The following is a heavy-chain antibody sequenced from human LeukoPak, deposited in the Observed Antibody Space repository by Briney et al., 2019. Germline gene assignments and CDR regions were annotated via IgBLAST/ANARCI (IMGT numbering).Heavy chain of an antibody. D-gene: IGHD3-22*01. Sequence: SVKVSCKASGGTFTNYAISWVRQAPGQGLEWMGGIIAIFGTQNYAQKFQDRVTITADKSTSTAYMELTSLRSEDTAVYYCTRASLGGYDTTLYYFENWGQGTLVTVSS. J-gene: IGHJ4*02. CDR2: IIAIFGTQ. CDR1: GGTFTNYA. CDR3: TRASLGGYDTTLYYFEN. V-gene: IGHV1-69*06.